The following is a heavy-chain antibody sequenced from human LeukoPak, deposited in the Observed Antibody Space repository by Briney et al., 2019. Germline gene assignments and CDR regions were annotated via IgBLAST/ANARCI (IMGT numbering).Heavy chain of an antibody. CDR3: AREAGYSSSWPLWRYYYYMDV. Sequence: TSETLSLTCTVSGGSISSSSYYWGWIRQPPGKGLEWIGSIYYSGSTYYNPSLKSRVTISVDTSKNQFSLKLSSVTAADTAVYYCAREAGYSSSWPLWRYYYYMDVWGKGTTVTVSS. D-gene: IGHD6-13*01. CDR1: GGSISSSSYY. J-gene: IGHJ6*03. CDR2: IYYSGST. V-gene: IGHV4-39*07.